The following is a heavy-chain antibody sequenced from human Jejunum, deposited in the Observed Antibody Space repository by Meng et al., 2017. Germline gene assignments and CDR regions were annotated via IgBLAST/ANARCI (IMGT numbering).Heavy chain of an antibody. J-gene: IGHJ4*02. D-gene: IGHD3-10*02. Sequence: ASVKVSCKASGYTFIDYYMHWVRQAPGQGPEWMGWINPNGGGTRFAQKFQGRVTMTRDTSISTAYMELSSLRSDDTAVYYCARMLFGELQGDFWGQGTLVTVSS. CDR1: GYTFIDYY. V-gene: IGHV1-2*02. CDR3: ARMLFGELQGDF. CDR2: INPNGGGT.